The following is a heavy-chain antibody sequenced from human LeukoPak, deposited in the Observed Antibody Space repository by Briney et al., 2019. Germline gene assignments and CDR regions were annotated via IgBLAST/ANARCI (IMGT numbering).Heavy chain of an antibody. V-gene: IGHV1-2*02. CDR3: ARDGVVVVPAARYYYYYYMDV. J-gene: IGHJ6*03. Sequence: ASVKVSCEASGYIFTGYYMHWVRQAPGQGLEWLGWINPNSGDTQSSQKFQGRVTLTRDTSISTAYMELSGLRSDDTAVYYCARDGVVVVPAARYYYYYYMDVWGKGTTVTVSS. CDR2: INPNSGDT. D-gene: IGHD2-2*01. CDR1: GYIFTGYY.